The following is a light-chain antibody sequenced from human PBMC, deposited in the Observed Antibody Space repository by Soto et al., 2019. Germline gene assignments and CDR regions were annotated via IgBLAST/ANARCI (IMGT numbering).Light chain of an antibody. V-gene: IGLV1-40*01. Sequence: QSVLTQPPSVSGAPGQRVTISCTGSSSNIGAGYDVHWYQQLPGTAPKLLIYGNSNRPSGVPDRFSGSKSGTSASLAIIGLQDEDEADYYCQSYDSSLSGGVFGGGTKLTVL. J-gene: IGLJ3*02. CDR3: QSYDSSLSGGV. CDR2: GNS. CDR1: SSNIGAGYD.